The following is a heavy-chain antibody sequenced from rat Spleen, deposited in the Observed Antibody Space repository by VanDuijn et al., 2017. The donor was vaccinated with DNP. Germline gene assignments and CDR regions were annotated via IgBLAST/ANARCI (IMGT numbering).Heavy chain of an antibody. J-gene: IGHJ2*01. CDR1: GYSITSNFR. Sequence: EVQLQESGPGLVKPSQSLSLTCSVTGYSITSNFRWSWIRKFPGNKLEWMGYINGAGNTNYNPSLKSRISITRDTSKNHFFLQVNSVTTEDSATYYCAIQLGVFDYWGLGVLVTVSS. V-gene: IGHV3-3*01. CDR3: AIQLGVFDY. CDR2: INGAGNT. D-gene: IGHD5-1*01.